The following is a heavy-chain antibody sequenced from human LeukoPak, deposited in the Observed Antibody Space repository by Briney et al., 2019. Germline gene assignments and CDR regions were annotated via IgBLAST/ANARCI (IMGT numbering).Heavy chain of an antibody. V-gene: IGHV3-7*03. Sequence: QPGGSLRLSCATSGFTFSNHWMTWVRQAPGKGPEWVANMNQDGSERYYVDSVKGRFTISRDNSKNTLYLQMNSLRAEDTAVYYCAKGRPTGSSEYYFDYWGQGTLVTVSS. CDR2: MNQDGSER. J-gene: IGHJ4*02. CDR3: AKGRPTGSSEYYFDY. CDR1: GFTFSNHW. D-gene: IGHD3-10*01.